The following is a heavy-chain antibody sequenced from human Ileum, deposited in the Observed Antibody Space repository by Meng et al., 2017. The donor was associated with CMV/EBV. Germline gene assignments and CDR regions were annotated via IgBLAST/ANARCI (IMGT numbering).Heavy chain of an antibody. CDR3: GLHWGSGWYFDL. CDR1: GYPLTGHY. V-gene: IGHV1-2*02. D-gene: IGHD7-27*01. Sequence: QAQLVQSGVEVKKDGASVKVSCKASGYPLTGHYMHWIRQAPGQGLEWMGWINPNNGDTNYAQKFQGRVTMTRDTSISTAYMELSSLRSDDTAVYYCGLHWGSGWYFDLWGRGTLVTVSS. J-gene: IGHJ2*01. CDR2: INPNNGDT.